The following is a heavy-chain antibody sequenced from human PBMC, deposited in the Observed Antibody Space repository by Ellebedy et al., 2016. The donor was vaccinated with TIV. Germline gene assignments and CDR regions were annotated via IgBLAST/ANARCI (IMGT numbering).Heavy chain of an antibody. D-gene: IGHD3-10*01. CDR2: INAGNGNT. CDR3: ARDQYYGSGSYLYYYYGMDV. Sequence: ASVKVSCKASGYTFTSYAMHWVRQAPGQRLEWMGWINAGNGNTKYSQKFQGRVTITRDTSASTAYMELSSLRSEDTAVYYCARDQYYGSGSYLYYYYGMDVWGQGTTVTVSS. J-gene: IGHJ6*02. CDR1: GYTFTSYA. V-gene: IGHV1-3*01.